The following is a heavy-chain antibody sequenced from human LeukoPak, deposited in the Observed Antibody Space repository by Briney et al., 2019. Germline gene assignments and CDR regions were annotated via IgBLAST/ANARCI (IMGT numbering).Heavy chain of an antibody. Sequence: SVKVSCKASGGTFSSYAISWVRHTPGQGLEWMGRIIPIFGTANYARRFQGRVTITTDESTSTAYMELGSLRSEDTAVYYCARDRGGMITYVSAFGIWGQGTMVTVSS. CDR2: IIPIFGTA. J-gene: IGHJ3*02. V-gene: IGHV1-69*05. CDR3: ARDRGGMITYVSAFGI. CDR1: GGTFSSYA. D-gene: IGHD3-16*01.